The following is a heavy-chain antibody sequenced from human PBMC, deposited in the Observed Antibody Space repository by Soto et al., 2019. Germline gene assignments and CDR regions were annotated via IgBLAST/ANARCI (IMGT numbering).Heavy chain of an antibody. CDR2: ISGSGGST. CDR1: GFTFSSYA. Sequence: EVQLLESGGGLVQPGGSLRLSCAASGFTFSSYAMSWVRQAPGKGLEWVSAISGSGGSTYYADSVKGRFTISRDNSKNTLYLQMNSLRAEDTAVYYCAKPPKGQWLVRGWFDPWGQGTLVTVSS. J-gene: IGHJ5*02. CDR3: AKPPKGQWLVRGWFDP. D-gene: IGHD6-19*01. V-gene: IGHV3-23*01.